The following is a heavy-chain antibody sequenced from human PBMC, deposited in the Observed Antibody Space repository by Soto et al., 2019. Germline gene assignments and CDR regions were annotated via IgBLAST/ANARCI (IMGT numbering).Heavy chain of an antibody. D-gene: IGHD3-9*01. CDR1: GFIFRNYA. CDR2: ISGSGGAT. V-gene: IGHV3-23*01. J-gene: IGHJ4*02. CDR3: VKDYHYDSLSGSRPFDY. Sequence: EVQVLESGGGLVQPGGSLRLSCAASGFIFRNYAMSWVRQAPRKGLEWVSSISGSGGATHHADSVEGRFTISRDNSKNTLYLQMNSLRAEDTAQHYCVKDYHYDSLSGSRPFDYWGQGTLVIVSS.